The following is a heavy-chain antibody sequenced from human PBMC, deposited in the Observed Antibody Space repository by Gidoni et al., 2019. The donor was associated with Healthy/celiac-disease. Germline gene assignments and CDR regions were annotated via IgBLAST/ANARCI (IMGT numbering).Heavy chain of an antibody. J-gene: IGHJ4*02. CDR2: ISYDGSNN. D-gene: IGHD3-10*01. V-gene: IGHV3-30*18. Sequence: QVQLVESGGGGVQPGRALRLSWAASGFTFSSYGMHGVRQAPGKGLEGVSVISYDGSNNYYAASVKRRFTISRDNSKNTLYLQMNSLRAEDTAVYYCAKGVNYYYGSEMDYWGQGTLVTVSS. CDR1: GFTFSSYG. CDR3: AKGVNYYYGSEMDY.